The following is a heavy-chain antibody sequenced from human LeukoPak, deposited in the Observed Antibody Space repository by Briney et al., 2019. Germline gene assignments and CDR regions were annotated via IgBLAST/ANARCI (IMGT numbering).Heavy chain of an antibody. J-gene: IGHJ5*02. V-gene: IGHV1-46*01. Sequence: ASVKVSCKASGYTFTSYYMHWVRQAPGQGREWMGIINPSGGSTSYAQKFQGRVTMSVDTSKNQISLKLTSVTAADTAVYYCARHDCTITNCGGDWFDPWGQGTLVTVSS. D-gene: IGHD2-2*01. CDR3: ARHDCTITNCGGDWFDP. CDR2: INPSGGST. CDR1: GYTFTSYY.